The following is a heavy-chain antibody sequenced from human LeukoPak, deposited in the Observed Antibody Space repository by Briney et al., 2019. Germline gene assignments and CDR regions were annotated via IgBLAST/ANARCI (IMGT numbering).Heavy chain of an antibody. CDR1: GFTFSSYW. CDR2: IKSDGKT. CDR3: ARAPSEIGGYYPEYFRH. V-gene: IGHV3-74*01. D-gene: IGHD3-22*01. Sequence: GGSLRLSCAASGFTFSSYWMHWVRQAPGKGLVLVSRIKSDGKTNYADSVKGRFTISRDNAKNTVSLQMNSLRAEDTGVYYCARAPSEIGGYYPEYFRHWGQGTLVTVSS. J-gene: IGHJ1*01.